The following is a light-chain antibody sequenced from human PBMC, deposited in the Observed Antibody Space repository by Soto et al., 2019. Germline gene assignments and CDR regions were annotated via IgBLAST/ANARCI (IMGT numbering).Light chain of an antibody. V-gene: IGLV1-44*01. CDR1: SSNIGGNT. J-gene: IGLJ1*01. CDR3: ADWNDSLKGHV. CDR2: TND. Sequence: QSVLTQPPSASGTPGQRVTISCSGSSSNIGGNTVHWYQQLPGTAPKVLIYTNDKRPSGVPDRFSGSKSGTSASLAISGLQSEDVSDYYWADWNDSLKGHVFGTVTNV.